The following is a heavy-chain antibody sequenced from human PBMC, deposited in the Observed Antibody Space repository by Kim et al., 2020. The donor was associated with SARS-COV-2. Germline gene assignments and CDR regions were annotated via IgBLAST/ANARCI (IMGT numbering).Heavy chain of an antibody. J-gene: IGHJ4*02. CDR3: ARGSDIVATIEVDY. CDR2: INTNTGNP. V-gene: IGHV7-4-1*02. Sequence: ASVKVSCKASGYTFTSYAMNWVRQAPGQGLEWMGWINTNTGNPTYAQGFTGRFVFSLDTSVSTAYLQISSLKAEDTAVYYCARGSDIVATIEVDYWGQGTLVTVSS. D-gene: IGHD5-12*01. CDR1: GYTFTSYA.